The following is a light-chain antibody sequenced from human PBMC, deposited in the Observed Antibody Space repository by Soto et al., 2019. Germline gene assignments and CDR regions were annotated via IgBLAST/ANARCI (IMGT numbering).Light chain of an antibody. CDR2: GAS. Sequence: PGERATLSCRASERISSNFLAWYQQRPGQAPRLLIYGASTRASGIPDRFSGSGSGTDFALTISRLEPEDFAVFYCQQYGTSPFTFGPGTTVEIK. J-gene: IGKJ3*01. CDR3: QQYGTSPFT. CDR1: ERISSNF. V-gene: IGKV3-20*01.